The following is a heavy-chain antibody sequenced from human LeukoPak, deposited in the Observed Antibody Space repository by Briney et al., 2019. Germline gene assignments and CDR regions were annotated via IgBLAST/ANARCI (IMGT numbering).Heavy chain of an antibody. V-gene: IGHV3-30*18. D-gene: IGHD2-21*01. CDR1: GFTFSSYG. CDR2: ISYDGSNK. Sequence: GRSLRLSCAASGFTFSSYGMHWVRQAPGKGLEWVAVISYDGSNKYYADSVKGRFTISRGNSKNTLYLQMNSLRAEDTAVYYCAKLWWEPNDYWGQGTLVTVSS. CDR3: AKLWWEPNDY. J-gene: IGHJ4*02.